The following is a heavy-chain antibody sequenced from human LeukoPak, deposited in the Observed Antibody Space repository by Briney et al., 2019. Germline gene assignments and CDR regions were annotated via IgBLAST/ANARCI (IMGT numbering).Heavy chain of an antibody. CDR1: GGSFSGDY. CDR2: INRSGST. CDR3: ARVKWELLRNDAFDI. V-gene: IGHV4-34*01. J-gene: IGHJ3*02. D-gene: IGHD1-26*01. Sequence: PSETLSLTCAVHGGSFSGDYWSWIRQPPRKGLEWIGEINRSGSTNYNPSPKSRATISRDTSKNQFSLKMGSVTAADTAVYYCARVKWELLRNDAFDIWGQGTMVTVSS.